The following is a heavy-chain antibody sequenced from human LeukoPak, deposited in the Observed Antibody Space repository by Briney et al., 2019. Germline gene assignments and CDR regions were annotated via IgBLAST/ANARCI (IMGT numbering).Heavy chain of an antibody. J-gene: IGHJ6*04. CDR1: GFTFSSYW. Sequence: GGSLRLSCAASGFTFSSYWMSWVRQAPGTGLEWVANIKQDGNEKYYVDSVRGRFTITRDNAKNSLYLQMNSLRAEDTAVYYCAELGITMIGGVWGKGTTVTISS. CDR3: AELGITMIGGV. V-gene: IGHV3-7*01. D-gene: IGHD3-10*02. CDR2: IKQDGNEK.